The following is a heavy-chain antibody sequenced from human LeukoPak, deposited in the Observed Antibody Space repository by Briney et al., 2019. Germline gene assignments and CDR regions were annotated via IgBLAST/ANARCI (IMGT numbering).Heavy chain of an antibody. J-gene: IGHJ3*02. V-gene: IGHV6-1*01. D-gene: IGHD3-3*01. Sequence: SQTLSLTFAISGDSVSSNSAAWNWIRQSPSRGLEWLGRTYYRSRWYNDYAVSVKSRITINPDTSKNQFSLQLNSVTPEDTAVYYCARDGTMRSGPAFDIWGQGTMVTVSS. CDR3: ARDGTMRSGPAFDI. CDR2: TYYRSRWYN. CDR1: GDSVSSNSAA.